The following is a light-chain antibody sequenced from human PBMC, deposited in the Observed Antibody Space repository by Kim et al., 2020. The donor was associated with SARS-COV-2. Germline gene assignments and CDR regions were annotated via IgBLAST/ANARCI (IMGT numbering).Light chain of an antibody. J-gene: IGKJ4*01. CDR2: DAS. CDR1: QSVSSY. V-gene: IGKV3-11*01. Sequence: EIVLTQSPATLSLSPGERATLSCRASQSVSSYLAWYQQKPGQAHRLLIYDASNRATGIPARFSGSGSGTDFTLTISSLEPEDFAVYYCQQRSNWLTFGGGTKVDIK. CDR3: QQRSNWLT.